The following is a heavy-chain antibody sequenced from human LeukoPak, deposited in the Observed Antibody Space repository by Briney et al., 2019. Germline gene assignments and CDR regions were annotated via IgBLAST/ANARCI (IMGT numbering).Heavy chain of an antibody. V-gene: IGHV4-38-2*02. J-gene: IGHJ4*02. CDR3: ARGSGDWTYYFDY. CDR1: GYSISSGYF. Sequence: SETLSLTCTVSGYSISSGYFWGWIRQPPGKGLEWIGSTYHGGTTYSNPSLKSRVIISEDTSKNQFSLKLSSVTAADTAVYYCARGSGDWTYYFDYWGQGTLVTVSS. CDR2: TYHGGTT. D-gene: IGHD2-21*02.